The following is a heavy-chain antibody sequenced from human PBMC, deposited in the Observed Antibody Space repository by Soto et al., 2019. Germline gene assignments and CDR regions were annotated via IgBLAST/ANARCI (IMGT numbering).Heavy chain of an antibody. V-gene: IGHV4-30-4*01. D-gene: IGHD2-15*01. J-gene: IGHJ4*02. CDR2: IYYSGST. CDR1: GGSISSGDYY. Sequence: SETLSLTCTVSGGSISSGDYYWSWIRQPPGKGLEWIGYIYYSGSTYYNPSLKSRVTISVDTSKNQFSLKLSSVTAADTAVYYCARWQYCSGGSCYSGPDYWGQGTLVTSPQ. CDR3: ARWQYCSGGSCYSGPDY.